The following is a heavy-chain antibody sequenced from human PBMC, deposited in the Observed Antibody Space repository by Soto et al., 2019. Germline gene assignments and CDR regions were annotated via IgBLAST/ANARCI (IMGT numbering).Heavy chain of an antibody. D-gene: IGHD3-22*01. V-gene: IGHV3-23*01. Sequence: EVQLLESGGGLVQPGGSLRLSCAASGITISNYPMSWVRQAPGKGLDWVSGISGSGDRTYYADSAKGRFTISKDTSWNWLALELDSLGVEDTAVYFCVKDDGGYPSTAPHWGQGTLVTVSS. CDR1: GITISNYP. CDR3: VKDDGGYPSTAPH. J-gene: IGHJ4*02. CDR2: ISGSGDRT.